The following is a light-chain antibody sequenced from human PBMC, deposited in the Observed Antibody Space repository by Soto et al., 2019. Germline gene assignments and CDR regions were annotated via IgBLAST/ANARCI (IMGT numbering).Light chain of an antibody. Sequence: DIPMTQSPSTLSASVGDRVTITCRASQSISSWLAWYQQKAGKAPKLLIYKASSLESGVPSRFSGSGSGTEFTLTISSLQPDDFATYYCQQYNSDLWTFGQGTKVEIK. V-gene: IGKV1-5*03. CDR2: KAS. J-gene: IGKJ1*01. CDR1: QSISSW. CDR3: QQYNSDLWT.